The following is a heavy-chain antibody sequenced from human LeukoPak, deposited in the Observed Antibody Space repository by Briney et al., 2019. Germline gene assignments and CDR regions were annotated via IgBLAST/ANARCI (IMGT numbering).Heavy chain of an antibody. CDR3: ARADYTSTWSHDHYYMDV. Sequence: ASVKVSCKASGYTFTDYYMHWVRQAPGQGLEWMGWINPNSGGTNYAQKFQGRVTMTRDTSIITAYMELGRLRSDDTAVYYCARADYTSTWSHDHYYMDVWGKGTTVTVSS. D-gene: IGHD6-13*01. CDR1: GYTFTDYY. CDR2: INPNSGGT. V-gene: IGHV1-2*02. J-gene: IGHJ6*03.